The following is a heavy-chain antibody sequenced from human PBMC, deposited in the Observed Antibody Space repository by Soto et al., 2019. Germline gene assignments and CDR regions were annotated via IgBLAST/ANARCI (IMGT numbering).Heavy chain of an antibody. V-gene: IGHV1-69*12. CDR3: ASGPDNEGYFDY. J-gene: IGHJ4*02. CDR2: IILPFGTP. CDR1: GGTFSNYA. Sequence: QVRLVQSEAAVKKPGSSVKVSCKASGGTFSNYAITWVRQAPGQGLEWMGVIILPFGTPNYAQTFQGRATITADESMSTAYMELSGLRSEDTAVYYCASGPDNEGYFDYWGRGTLVTVSS. D-gene: IGHD1-1*01.